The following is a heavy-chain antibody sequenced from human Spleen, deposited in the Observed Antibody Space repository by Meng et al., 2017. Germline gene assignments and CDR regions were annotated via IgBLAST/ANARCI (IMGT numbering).Heavy chain of an antibody. CDR2: INHSGST. CDR1: GGSFSDYY. CDR3: ARGPTTMAHDFDY. V-gene: IGHV4-34*01. Sequence: SEILSLTGVVSGGSFSDYYWSWIRQPPGKGLEWIGEINHSGSTNYKPSLESRATISLDTSQKNLSLKLSSVTAADSAVYYCARGPTTMAHDFDYWGQGTLVTVSS. D-gene: IGHD4-11*01. J-gene: IGHJ4*02.